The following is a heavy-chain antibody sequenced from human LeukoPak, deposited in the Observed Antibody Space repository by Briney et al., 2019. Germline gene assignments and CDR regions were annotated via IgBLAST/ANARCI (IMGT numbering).Heavy chain of an antibody. D-gene: IGHD6-6*01. J-gene: IGHJ6*03. CDR1: GGTFSSYA. Sequence: ASVKVSCKASGGTFSSYAISWVRQAPGQGLEWMGGIIPIFGTANYAQKFQGRVTITTDESTSTAYMELSSLRSEDTAVYYCARAGSSIAAHRPGYYYYYYMDVWGKGTTVTVSS. CDR3: ARAGSSIAAHRPGYYYYYYMDV. V-gene: IGHV1-69*05. CDR2: IIPIFGTA.